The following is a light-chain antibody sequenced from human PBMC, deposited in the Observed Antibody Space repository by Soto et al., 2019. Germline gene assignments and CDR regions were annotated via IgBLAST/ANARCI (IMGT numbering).Light chain of an antibody. CDR1: QGIGDT. J-gene: IGKJ5*01. V-gene: IGKV3-15*01. CDR2: DTS. CDR3: QQYTQWPIT. Sequence: EIVLTQSPATLSLSPGERATLSCRASQGIGDTLAWYQHKPGQTPRLLIYDTSTRATGVPTRFSGSRSGAEFTLTISSLQSEDFAVYYCQQYTQWPITFGQGTRLEIK.